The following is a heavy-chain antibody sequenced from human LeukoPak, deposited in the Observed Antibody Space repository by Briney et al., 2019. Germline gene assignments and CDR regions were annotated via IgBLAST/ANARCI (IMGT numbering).Heavy chain of an antibody. Sequence: HPGGSLRLSCAASGFTFSSYAMHWVRQAPGKGLEWVAVISYDGSNKYYADSVKGRFTISRDNSKNTLYLQMNSLRAEDTAVYYCAKDPRKAYDILTGDGYDYWGQGTLVTVSS. CDR1: GFTFSSYA. D-gene: IGHD3-9*01. J-gene: IGHJ4*02. CDR2: ISYDGSNK. V-gene: IGHV3-30-3*01. CDR3: AKDPRKAYDILTGDGYDY.